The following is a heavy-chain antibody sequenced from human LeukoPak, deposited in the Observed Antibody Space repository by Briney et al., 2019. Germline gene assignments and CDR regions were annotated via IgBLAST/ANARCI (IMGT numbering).Heavy chain of an antibody. Sequence: GGSLRLSVVASGFTFSSYTMNWVRQAPGKGLEWVSCISRSSSYIYYADSVKGRFTISRDNAKNSLFLQMNSLRVEDTAMYYCARLGNQYGGFEDFRIDYWGQGTPVTVSS. V-gene: IGHV3-21*01. CDR3: ARLGNQYGGFEDFRIDY. CDR1: GFTFSSYT. CDR2: ISRSSSYI. D-gene: IGHD3-10*01. J-gene: IGHJ4*02.